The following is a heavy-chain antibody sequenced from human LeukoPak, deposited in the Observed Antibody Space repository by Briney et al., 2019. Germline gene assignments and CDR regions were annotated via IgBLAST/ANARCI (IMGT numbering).Heavy chain of an antibody. V-gene: IGHV1-69*05. D-gene: IGHD5-18*01. CDR1: GGTFSSYA. Sequence: GSSVKVSRKASGGTFSSYAISWVRQAPGQGLEWMGRIIPIFGTANYAQKFQGRVTITTDESTSTAYMELSSLRSEDTAVYYCARDRRGYSYGYTTWFDPWGQGTLVTVSS. CDR2: IIPIFGTA. CDR3: ARDRRGYSYGYTTWFDP. J-gene: IGHJ5*02.